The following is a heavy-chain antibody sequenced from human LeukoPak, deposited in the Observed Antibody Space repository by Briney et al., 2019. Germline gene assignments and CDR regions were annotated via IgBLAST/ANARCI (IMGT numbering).Heavy chain of an antibody. CDR1: GFSFSDSF. CDR3: ATASWYRLAY. J-gene: IGHJ4*02. V-gene: IGHV3-72*01. Sequence: GGSLRLSCAASGFSFSDSFMSWVRQAPGKGLEWVGRSRYKADSYTAQYAASVRGRFTISRDESKNTLYLQISSLETEDATVYYCATASWYRLAYWGQGTLVTVSS. D-gene: IGHD6-13*01. CDR2: SRYKADSYTA.